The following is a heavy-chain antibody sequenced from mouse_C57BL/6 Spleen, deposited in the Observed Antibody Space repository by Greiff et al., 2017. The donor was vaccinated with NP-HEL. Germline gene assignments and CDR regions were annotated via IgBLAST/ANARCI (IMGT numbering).Heavy chain of an antibody. CDR2: IDPSDSYT. CDR1: GYTFTSYW. V-gene: IGHV1-69*01. Sequence: QVQLKQPGAELVMPGASVKLSCKASGYTFTSYWMHWVKQRPGQGLEWIGEIDPSDSYTNYNQKFKGKSTLTVDKSSSTAYMQLSSLTSEDSAVYYCAATVVPYWGQGTLVTVSA. D-gene: IGHD1-1*01. J-gene: IGHJ3*01. CDR3: AATVVPY.